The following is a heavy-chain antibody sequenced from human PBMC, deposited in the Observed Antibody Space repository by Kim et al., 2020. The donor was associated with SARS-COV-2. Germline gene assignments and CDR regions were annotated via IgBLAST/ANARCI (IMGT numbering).Heavy chain of an antibody. CDR1: GYTFTGYY. Sequence: ASVKVSCKASGYTFTGYYIHWVRQAPGQGLEWMGWINPNSGGTNYAQKCQGRVTMTRDTSISTAYMEVSRLRSDDTAVYYCARDRIAATGYGMDVWGQGTTVTVSS. CDR2: INPNSGGT. CDR3: ARDRIAATGYGMDV. V-gene: IGHV1-2*02. D-gene: IGHD6-13*01. J-gene: IGHJ6*02.